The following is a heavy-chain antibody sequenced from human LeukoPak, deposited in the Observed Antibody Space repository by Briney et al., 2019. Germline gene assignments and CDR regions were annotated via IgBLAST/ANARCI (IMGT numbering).Heavy chain of an antibody. J-gene: IGHJ4*02. D-gene: IGHD3-22*01. CDR2: ISGGGSDT. CDR3: AKTSNPYYYDGSGYLDS. Sequence: QSGGSLRLSCAASGFTFSNYAMNWVRQAPGKGLEWVSGISGGGSDTSYADSVKGRFTISRDNSKNTLYLQMNSLRADDTAIYFCAKTSNPYYYDGSGYLDSWGQGTLVTVSS. V-gene: IGHV3-23*01. CDR1: GFTFSNYA.